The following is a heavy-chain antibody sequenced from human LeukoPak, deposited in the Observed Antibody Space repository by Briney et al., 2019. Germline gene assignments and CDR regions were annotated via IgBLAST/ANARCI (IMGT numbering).Heavy chain of an antibody. Sequence: PGGSLRLSCAVSGFSVSSNYMAWVRQGPGKGLEWVSVIYSGGSTYYADSVKGRFTISRDNSKNTLYLQMNSLRAEDTAVYYCARDYYYDSSGYRIFDYWGQGTLVTVSS. CDR3: ARDYYYDSSGYRIFDY. V-gene: IGHV3-66*01. CDR1: GFSVSSNY. J-gene: IGHJ4*02. CDR2: IYSGGST. D-gene: IGHD3-22*01.